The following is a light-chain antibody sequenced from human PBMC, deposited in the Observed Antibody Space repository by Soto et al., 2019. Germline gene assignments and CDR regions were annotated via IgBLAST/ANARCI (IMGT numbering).Light chain of an antibody. CDR1: SSNIGSNT. CDR2: TNN. CDR3: AAWDDSLNGWV. V-gene: IGLV1-44*01. Sequence: QSVLTQPPSASGTPGQRVTISCSGSSSNIGSNTVNWYQQLPGTAPKLLIYTNNQRPSGVPDRFSGSESGTSASLAISGLHSEDVVDYDCAAWDDSLNGWVFGGGTKLTVL. J-gene: IGLJ3*02.